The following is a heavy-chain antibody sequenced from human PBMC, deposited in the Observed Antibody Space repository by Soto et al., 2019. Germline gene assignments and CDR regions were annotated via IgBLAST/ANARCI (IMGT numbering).Heavy chain of an antibody. CDR2: ISGSGGST. V-gene: IGHV3-23*01. CDR1: GFTFSSYA. CDR3: AKAVLGSGTVRSHFDY. D-gene: IGHD3-10*01. Sequence: TGGSLRLSCAASGFTFSSYAMSWVRQAPGKGLEWVSAISGSGGSTYYADSVKGRFTISRDNSKNTLYLQMNSLRAEDTAVYYCAKAVLGSGTVRSHFDYWGQGTLVTVSS. J-gene: IGHJ4*02.